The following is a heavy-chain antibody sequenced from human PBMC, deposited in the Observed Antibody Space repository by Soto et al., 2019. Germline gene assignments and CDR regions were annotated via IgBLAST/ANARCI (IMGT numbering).Heavy chain of an antibody. CDR3: ASSVAVAADFDY. J-gene: IGHJ4*02. CDR1: GYTFTGYA. V-gene: IGHV1-3*05. D-gene: IGHD6-19*01. CDR2: INAGNGNT. Sequence: QVQLVQSGAEEKKPGASVKVSCKASGYTFTGYAMHWVRQAPGQRLEWMGWINAGNGNTKYSQKFQGRVTITTDTSASTACMEPSSLRSEDTAVHYCASSVAVAADFDYWGQGTLVTVSS.